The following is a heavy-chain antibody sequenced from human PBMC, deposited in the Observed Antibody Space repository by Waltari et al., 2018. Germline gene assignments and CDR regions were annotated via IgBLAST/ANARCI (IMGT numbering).Heavy chain of an antibody. D-gene: IGHD5-12*01. V-gene: IGHV1-69*08. J-gene: IGHJ4*02. Sequence: QVQLVQSGAEVKKPGSSVKVSCKASGGTFSSYAISWVRQAPGQGLEWMGRIIPSFGTANYAQKFQGRGTITADTSTDTAYMELSSLRSEDTAVYYCATDRDRGVFDYWGQGTLVTVSS. CDR1: GGTFSSYA. CDR3: ATDRDRGVFDY. CDR2: IIPSFGTA.